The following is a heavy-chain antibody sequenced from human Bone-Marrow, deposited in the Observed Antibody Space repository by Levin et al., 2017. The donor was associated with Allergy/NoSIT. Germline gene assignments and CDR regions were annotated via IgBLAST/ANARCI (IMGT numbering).Heavy chain of an antibody. CDR3: ARLLGGDSSWYHRFDP. CDR1: SASISGYY. Sequence: GSLRLSCTVSSASISGYYWSWIRQPPGKGLEWIGNIYHTGSTNYYPSLKSRVTISVDTSKNQFSLSLTSVTAADTAVYYCARLLGGDSSWYHRFDPWGQGALVTVSS. V-gene: IGHV4-59*08. J-gene: IGHJ5*02. CDR2: IYHTGST. D-gene: IGHD6-13*01.